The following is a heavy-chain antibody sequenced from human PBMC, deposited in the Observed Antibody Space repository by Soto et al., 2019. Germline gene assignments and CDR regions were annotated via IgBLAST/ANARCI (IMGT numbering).Heavy chain of an antibody. CDR1: GGTFSTYS. V-gene: IGHV1-69*02. CDR2: IIPFLGIA. CDR3: AGVATPDGDY. Sequence: QVQLVQSGADVKKPGSSVKVSCKASGGTFSTYSISWVRQAPGQGLEWMGRIIPFLGIANYAQNFQGRVTITADKSTRTVCMEMSSLRSDDTAVYYCAGVATPDGDYWGQGTLVTVSS. J-gene: IGHJ4*02. D-gene: IGHD5-12*01.